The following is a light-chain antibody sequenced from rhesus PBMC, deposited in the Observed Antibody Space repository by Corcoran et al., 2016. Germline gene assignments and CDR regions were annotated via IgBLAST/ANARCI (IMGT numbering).Light chain of an antibody. CDR2: EAA. V-gene: IGKV1-22*01. Sequence: DIQMTKSPSSLSESVGDTVTITCRASQGISWIAWYQQKPGKAPKLLIYEAASLKSGVPSRFSGSGSGTDVTFTISSPQSEDFGTYYLQQYSSRPFTFGPGTKLDIK. CDR1: QGISW. J-gene: IGKJ3*01. CDR3: QQYSSRPFT.